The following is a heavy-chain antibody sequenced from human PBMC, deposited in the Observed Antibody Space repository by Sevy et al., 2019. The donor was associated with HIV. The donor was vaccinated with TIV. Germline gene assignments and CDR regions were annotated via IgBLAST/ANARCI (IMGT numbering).Heavy chain of an antibody. V-gene: IGHV3-23*01. Sequence: GGYLRLSCAASGFTFSSYAMSWVRQAPGKGLEWVSAISGSGGSTYYTDSVKGRFTISRDNSKNTLYLQMNSLRAEDTAVYYCAKKEGSSSGHSPLDAFDIWGHGTMVTVSS. CDR3: AKKEGSSSGHSPLDAFDI. J-gene: IGHJ3*02. D-gene: IGHD3-22*01. CDR2: ISGSGGST. CDR1: GFTFSSYA.